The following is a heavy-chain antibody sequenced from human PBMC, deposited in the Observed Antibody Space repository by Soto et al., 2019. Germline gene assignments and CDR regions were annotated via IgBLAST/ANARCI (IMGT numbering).Heavy chain of an antibody. Sequence: PSETLSLTCSVSGGSMRSEGYYWSWIRQHPGKGLEWIGYIYYSGLTDYNPSLKGRVTFSTDTSKNQVSLKLTYVTVAGTAVYYCARGYWFDPWGPGTLVTVSS. CDR2: IYYSGLT. CDR1: GGSMRSEGYY. J-gene: IGHJ5*02. V-gene: IGHV4-61*08. CDR3: ARGYWFDP.